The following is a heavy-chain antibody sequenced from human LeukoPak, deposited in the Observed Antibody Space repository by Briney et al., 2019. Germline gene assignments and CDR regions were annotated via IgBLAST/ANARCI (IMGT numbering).Heavy chain of an antibody. CDR1: GGSISSGGYY. J-gene: IGHJ5*02. Sequence: SETLSLTCSLSGGSISSGGYYWGWIRQHPGEGLEWIGYIHYSGSTHYNPSLKSRLTISPDTSKHQFSLKLSSVTAADTAVYYCARDRSAVADMVRGVSNWFDPWGQGTLVTVSS. D-gene: IGHD3-10*01. CDR2: IHYSGST. V-gene: IGHV4-31*03. CDR3: ARDRSAVADMVRGVSNWFDP.